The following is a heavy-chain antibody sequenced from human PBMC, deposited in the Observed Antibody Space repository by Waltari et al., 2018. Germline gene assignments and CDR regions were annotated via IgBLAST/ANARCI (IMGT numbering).Heavy chain of an antibody. D-gene: IGHD2-15*01. CDR1: GYNFTSYA. J-gene: IGHJ1*01. Sequence: QVQLVQSGAEVKKPGASVKVSCKASGYNFTSYAMHWVRQAPGQRLEWMGWINAGNGNTKYSQKFQGRVTITRDTSASTAYMELSSLRSEDTAVYYCARTGWVGPKYFQHWGQGTLVTVSS. CDR2: INAGNGNT. CDR3: ARTGWVGPKYFQH. V-gene: IGHV1-3*01.